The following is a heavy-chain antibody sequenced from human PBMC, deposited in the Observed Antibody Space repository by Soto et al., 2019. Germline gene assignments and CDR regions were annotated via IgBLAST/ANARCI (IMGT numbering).Heavy chain of an antibody. CDR2: INHSGST. D-gene: IGHD4-17*01. Sequence: SETLSLTCAVYGGSFSGYYWSWIRQPPGKGLEWIGEINHSGSTNYNPSLKSRVTISVDTSKNQFSLKLSSVTAADTAVYYCARGRLGPHSTVTNFDYWGQGTLVTVSS. CDR1: GGSFSGYY. CDR3: ARGRLGPHSTVTNFDY. J-gene: IGHJ4*02. V-gene: IGHV4-34*01.